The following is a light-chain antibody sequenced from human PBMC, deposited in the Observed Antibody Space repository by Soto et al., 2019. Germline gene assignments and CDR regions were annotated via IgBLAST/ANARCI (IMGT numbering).Light chain of an antibody. CDR2: DAS. V-gene: IGKV3-15*01. CDR1: QNIRSS. J-gene: IGKJ1*01. CDR3: QQYGSSGT. Sequence: MTQSPASLSASPGERVTLSCRASQNIRSSLAWYQQRPGQAPRLLIYDASTRATGIPPRFSGGGSGTEFTLTISRLEPEDFAVYYCQQYGSSGTFGQGTKVDIK.